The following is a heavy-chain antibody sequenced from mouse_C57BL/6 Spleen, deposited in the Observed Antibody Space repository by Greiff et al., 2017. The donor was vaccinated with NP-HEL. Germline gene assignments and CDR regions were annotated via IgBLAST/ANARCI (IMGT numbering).Heavy chain of an antibody. CDR3: ARGGLTVHYWYFDV. CDR2: IDPSDSYS. CDR1: GYTFTSYW. V-gene: IGHV1-59*01. J-gene: IGHJ1*03. Sequence: VQLQQPGAELVRPGTSVKLSCKASGYTFTSYWMHWVKQRPGQGLEWIGVIDPSDSYSNYNQKFKGKATLTVDTSSSTAYIQLSSLTSEDSAVYYCARGGLTVHYWYFDVWGTGTTVTVSS. D-gene: IGHD4-1*01.